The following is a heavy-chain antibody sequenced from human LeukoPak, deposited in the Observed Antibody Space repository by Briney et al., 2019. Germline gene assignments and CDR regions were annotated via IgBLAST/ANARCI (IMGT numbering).Heavy chain of an antibody. V-gene: IGHV3-30*18. CDR2: ISYDENNK. J-gene: IGHJ4*02. CDR3: AKEEWDSGSYYGY. CDR1: GFTFSSYD. D-gene: IGHD1-26*01. Sequence: GGSLRLSCAASGFTFSSYDMHWVRQAPGKGLEWVAVISYDENNKYYADSVKGRFTISRDNSKNTLYLQMNSLRAEDTAVYYCAKEEWDSGSYYGYWGQGTLVTVSS.